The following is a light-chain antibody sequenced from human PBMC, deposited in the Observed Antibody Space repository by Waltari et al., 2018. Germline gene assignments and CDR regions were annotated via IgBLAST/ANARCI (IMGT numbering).Light chain of an antibody. CDR3: QHYANLPPPT. V-gene: IGKV1-33*01. CDR1: QDISKS. J-gene: IGKJ2*01. CDR2: DAS. Sequence: DIQMTPSPSSLSASIGDRVTIPCQASQDISKSLNWYQQKPGKAPKVLIYDASNLETGVPSRFSGSGSGTDFTFTISGLQPEDVATYYCQHYANLPPPTFGQGTKLE.